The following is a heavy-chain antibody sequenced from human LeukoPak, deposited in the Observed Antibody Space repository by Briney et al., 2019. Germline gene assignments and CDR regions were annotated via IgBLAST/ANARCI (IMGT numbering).Heavy chain of an antibody. V-gene: IGHV1-69*13. D-gene: IGHD5-18*01. Sequence: ASVKVSCKASGYTFTAYYMHWVRQAPGQGLEWMGGIIPIFGTANYAQKFQGRVTITADESTSTAYMELSSLRSEDTAVYYCARGYSYGYYFDYWGQGTLVTVSS. CDR2: IIPIFGTA. CDR3: ARGYSYGYYFDY. CDR1: GYTFTAYY. J-gene: IGHJ4*02.